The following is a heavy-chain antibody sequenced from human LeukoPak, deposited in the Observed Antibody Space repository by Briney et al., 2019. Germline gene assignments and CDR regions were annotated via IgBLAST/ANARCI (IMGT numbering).Heavy chain of an antibody. V-gene: IGHV4-39*01. CDR1: GGSISSSSYY. Sequence: PSETLSLTCTVSGGSISSSSYYWGWIRQPPGKGLEWIGSLYYSRSTYYNPSLKRRVTISVDTSKNQFSLKLSSVTAADTAVYYCASPHLRRCSSTSCQNYYYYYYMDVWGKGTTVTVSS. CDR2: LYYSRST. D-gene: IGHD2-2*01. J-gene: IGHJ6*03. CDR3: ASPHLRRCSSTSCQNYYYYYYMDV.